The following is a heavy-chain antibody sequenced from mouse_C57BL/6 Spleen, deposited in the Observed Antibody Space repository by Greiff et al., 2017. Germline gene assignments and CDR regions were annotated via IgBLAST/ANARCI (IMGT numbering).Heavy chain of an antibody. Sequence: VQLQQPGAELVKPGASVKLSCKASGYTFTSYCMQWVKQRPGQGLEWIGEIDPSDSYTNYNQKFKGKATLTVDTSSSTAYMQLSSLTSEDSAVYYCARIYGSSYWYFDVWGTGTTVTVSS. D-gene: IGHD1-1*01. CDR3: ARIYGSSYWYFDV. CDR1: GYTFTSYC. V-gene: IGHV1-50*01. J-gene: IGHJ1*03. CDR2: IDPSDSYT.